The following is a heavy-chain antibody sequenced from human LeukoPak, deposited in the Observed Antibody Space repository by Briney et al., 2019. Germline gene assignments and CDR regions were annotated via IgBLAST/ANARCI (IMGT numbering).Heavy chain of an antibody. CDR3: ARIPYYYGSGSYYNPRFDY. CDR2: INHSGSN. Sequence: SDPLSLICALYGGSFCGYYWSWIRHPPGEGLEWIGEINHSGSNNYNPSLKCRVTISGDTSKNQFSLKLNSVTAADTAVYYCARIPYYYGSGSYYNPRFDYWGQGTLVTVSS. V-gene: IGHV4-34*01. CDR1: GGSFCGYY. D-gene: IGHD3-10*01. J-gene: IGHJ4*02.